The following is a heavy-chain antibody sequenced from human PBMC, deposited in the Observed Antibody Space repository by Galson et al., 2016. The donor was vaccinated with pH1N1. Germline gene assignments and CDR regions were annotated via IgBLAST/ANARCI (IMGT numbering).Heavy chain of an antibody. D-gene: IGHD2-8*01. Sequence: TLSLTCTVSGDSISSGTYYWSWIRQPAGKGLEWIGRIYTSGNTNYNPSLKSRVTISVDTSKNQFSLKVSSVTAADTAVYYCARGGPCTKGVCLFYFYDYGVDVWGRGTTVTVS. J-gene: IGHJ6*02. CDR3: ARGGPCTKGVCLFYFYDYGVDV. CDR2: IYTSGNT. V-gene: IGHV4-61*02. CDR1: GDSISSGTYY.